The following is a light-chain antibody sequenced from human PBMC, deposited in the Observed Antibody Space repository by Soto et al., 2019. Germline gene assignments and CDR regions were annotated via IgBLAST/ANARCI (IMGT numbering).Light chain of an antibody. CDR2: DTS. Sequence: VVVRQSPATLSLSPGEGATLSCRASQGIGDTLAWYQHKPGQTPRLLIYDTSTRATGVPTRFSGSRSGAEFTLTINRLQSEDCAVYCCQPYNFLPITFGGGTKVDIK. J-gene: IGKJ4*01. V-gene: IGKV3-15*01. CDR1: QGIGDT. CDR3: QPYNFLPIT.